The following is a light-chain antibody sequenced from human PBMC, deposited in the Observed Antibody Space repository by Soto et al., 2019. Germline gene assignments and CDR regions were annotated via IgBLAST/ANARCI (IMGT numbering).Light chain of an antibody. CDR3: QHYDSSRT. Sequence: EIGMTQSPATLSVSPGERATLSCRASQSVSSNLAWYQQKPGQAPRLLIYGASTRATGIPDRFSGSGSGTDFTLTISRLETEDFAVYYCQHYDSSRTFGQGTKVDIK. V-gene: IGKV3-15*01. J-gene: IGKJ1*01. CDR2: GAS. CDR1: QSVSSN.